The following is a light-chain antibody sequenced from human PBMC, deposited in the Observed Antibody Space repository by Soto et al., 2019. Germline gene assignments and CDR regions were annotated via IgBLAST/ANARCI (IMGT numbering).Light chain of an antibody. J-gene: IGKJ4*01. CDR3: QQRNSWPLT. Sequence: EIVLTQSPDTLSLSPGERATLSCRASQDIGKFLVWYQQKPGLSPSLVIYEASKRATDIPDRFSGSGSGTDFTLTINRLEPEDVGVYYCQQRNSWPLTFGGGTKVELK. CDR1: QDIGKF. V-gene: IGKV3-11*01. CDR2: EAS.